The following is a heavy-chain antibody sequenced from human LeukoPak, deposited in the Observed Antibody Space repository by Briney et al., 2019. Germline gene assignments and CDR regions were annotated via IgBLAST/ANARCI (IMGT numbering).Heavy chain of an antibody. J-gene: IGHJ4*02. CDR1: GFTFSSYS. Sequence: GGSLRLSCAASGFTFSSYSMNWVRQAPGKGLEWVSSISSSSSYIYYADSVKGRFTISRDNAKNSLYLQMNSLRAEDTAVYYCARVACGGSCYGYYWGQGTLVTVSS. V-gene: IGHV3-21*01. CDR2: ISSSSSYI. CDR3: ARVACGGSCYGYY. D-gene: IGHD2-15*01.